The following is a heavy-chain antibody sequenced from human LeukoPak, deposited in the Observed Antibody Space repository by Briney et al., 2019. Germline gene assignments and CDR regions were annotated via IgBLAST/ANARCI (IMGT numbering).Heavy chain of an antibody. CDR1: GYTFTSYG. Sequence: ASVKVSCKASGYTFTSYGISWVRQAPGQGLEWMGWISAHNGNTNYAQKLQGRVTMTTDTSTSTAYMELRSLRSDDTAVYYCARGGYYYDSSGYYYTSWCYPWGQGTLVTVSS. V-gene: IGHV1-18*01. D-gene: IGHD3-22*01. J-gene: IGHJ5*02. CDR3: ARGGYYYDSSGYYYTSWCYP. CDR2: ISAHNGNT.